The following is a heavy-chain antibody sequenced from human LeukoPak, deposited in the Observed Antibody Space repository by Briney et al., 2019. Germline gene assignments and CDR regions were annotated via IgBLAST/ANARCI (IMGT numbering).Heavy chain of an antibody. D-gene: IGHD3-10*01. CDR2: ISSSSGYI. CDR1: GFTFSSYS. CDR3: ARGYTYYGYVFDI. V-gene: IGHV3-21*04. J-gene: IGHJ3*02. Sequence: GSLRLSCAGSGFTFSSYSMNWVRQAPGRGLEWVSSISSSSGYIYYADSVKGRFTISRDNARNSLYLQMNNLRVEDTAVYYCARGYTYYGYVFDIWGQGTMVTVSS.